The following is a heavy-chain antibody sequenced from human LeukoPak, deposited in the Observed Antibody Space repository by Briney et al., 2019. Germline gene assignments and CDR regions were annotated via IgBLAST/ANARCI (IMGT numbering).Heavy chain of an antibody. CDR2: ISYDGSNK. D-gene: IGHD3-22*01. J-gene: IGHJ3*02. CDR1: GFTFNSFG. Sequence: GGSLRLSCAASGFTFNSFGMHWVRQAPGKGLEWVAVISYDGSNKYSADSVKGRFTISRDNSKNTLYLQMNSLRAEDTAVYYCAKHYDSSGWAAFDIWGQGTMVTVSS. V-gene: IGHV3-30*18. CDR3: AKHYDSSGWAAFDI.